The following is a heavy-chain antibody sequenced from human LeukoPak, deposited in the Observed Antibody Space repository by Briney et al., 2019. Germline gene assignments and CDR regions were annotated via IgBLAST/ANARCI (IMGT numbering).Heavy chain of an antibody. CDR3: ATSRVFDF. CDR1: GFTFSDYF. Sequence: GGSLRLSCVTSGFTFSDYFMNWIRQAPGKGPEWLSFINSDGNNIYYRDSVKGRFTISRDNAKKTLYLEMNDLRVDDTAIYYCATSRVFDFWGQGTLVAVSS. J-gene: IGHJ4*02. CDR2: INSDGNNI. V-gene: IGHV3-11*04.